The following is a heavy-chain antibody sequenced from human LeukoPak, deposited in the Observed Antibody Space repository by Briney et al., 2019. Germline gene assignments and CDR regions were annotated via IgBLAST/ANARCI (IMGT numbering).Heavy chain of an antibody. V-gene: IGHV1-69*05. CDR1: GGTFSSYA. Sequence: GASVKVSCKASGGTFSSYAISWVRQAPGQGLEWMGRIIPIIGTANYAQKFQGRVTITTDESTSTAYMELSSLRSEDTAVYYCARVYYYDSSGSYYFDYWGQGTLVTVSS. D-gene: IGHD3-22*01. J-gene: IGHJ4*02. CDR2: IIPIIGTA. CDR3: ARVYYYDSSGSYYFDY.